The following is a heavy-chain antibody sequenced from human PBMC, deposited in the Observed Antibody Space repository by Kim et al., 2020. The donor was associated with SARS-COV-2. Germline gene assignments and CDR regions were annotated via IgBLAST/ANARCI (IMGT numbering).Heavy chain of an antibody. D-gene: IGHD3-10*01. V-gene: IGHV1-46*01. CDR3: ASQITRLPPSFDY. Sequence: YAQKFQGRVTMTRDTSTSTVYMELSSLRSEDTAVYYCASQITRLPPSFDYWGQGTLVTVSS. J-gene: IGHJ4*02.